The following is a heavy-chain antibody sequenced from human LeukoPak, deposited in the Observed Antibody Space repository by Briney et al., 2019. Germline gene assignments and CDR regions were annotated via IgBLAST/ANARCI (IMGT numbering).Heavy chain of an antibody. CDR1: GYTFTSYY. J-gene: IGHJ4*02. CDR2: INPSAGST. V-gene: IGHV1-46*01. D-gene: IGHD5-18*01. Sequence: ASVKVSCKASGYTFTSYYLHWVRQAPGQGLEWMGIINPSAGSTSYAQKFQGRVTLTRDMSTSTVYMEVSSLRSEDTAVYYCARGSAMVSYDYWGQGTLVTVSS. CDR3: ARGSAMVSYDY.